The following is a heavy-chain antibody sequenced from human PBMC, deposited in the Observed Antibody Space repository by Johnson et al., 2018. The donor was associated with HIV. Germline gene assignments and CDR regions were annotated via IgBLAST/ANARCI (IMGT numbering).Heavy chain of an antibody. CDR3: ARARGSYDWGGWHDAFDI. J-gene: IGHJ3*02. CDR1: GFTFSSYD. CDR2: IGTAGDT. D-gene: IGHD3-16*01. V-gene: IGHV3-13*01. Sequence: VQLVESGGGLVQPGGSLRLSCAASGFTFSSYDMHWVRQPTGKGLEWVSEIGTAGDTYYPGSVNGRFTISRENARNSLYLHMNSLRAGDTAVYYWARARGSYDWGGWHDAFDIWGQGTMVTVSS.